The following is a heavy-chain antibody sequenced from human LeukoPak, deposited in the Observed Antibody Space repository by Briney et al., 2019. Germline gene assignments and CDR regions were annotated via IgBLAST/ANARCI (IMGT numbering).Heavy chain of an antibody. CDR3: ARAGGYSYGTFDY. CDR1: GFTFSSYS. J-gene: IGHJ4*02. Sequence: GGSLRLSCAASGFTFSSYSMNWVRQAPGKGLEWVSYISSSSSTTYYADSVKGRFTISRDNAKNSLYLQMNSLRAEDTAVYYCARAGGYSYGTFDYWGQGTLVTVSS. V-gene: IGHV3-48*01. CDR2: ISSSSSTT. D-gene: IGHD5-18*01.